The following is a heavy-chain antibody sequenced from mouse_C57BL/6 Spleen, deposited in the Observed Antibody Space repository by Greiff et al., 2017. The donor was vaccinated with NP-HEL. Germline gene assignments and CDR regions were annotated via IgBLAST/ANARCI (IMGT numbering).Heavy chain of an antibody. Sequence: EVKLVESGGGLVKPGGSLKLSCAASGFTFSSYAMSWVRQTPEKRLEWVATISDGGSYTYYPDNVKGRFTISRDNAKNNLYLQMSHLKSEDTAMYYCARGGIYYGSSYGFAYWGQGTLVTVSA. CDR1: GFTFSSYA. V-gene: IGHV5-4*03. D-gene: IGHD1-1*01. J-gene: IGHJ3*01. CDR3: ARGGIYYGSSYGFAY. CDR2: ISDGGSYT.